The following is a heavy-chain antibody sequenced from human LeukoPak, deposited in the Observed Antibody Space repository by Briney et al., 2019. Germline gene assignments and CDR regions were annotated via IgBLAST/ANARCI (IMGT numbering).Heavy chain of an antibody. V-gene: IGHV3-9*01. CDR3: ARHPPSILGGLRLGELSP. J-gene: IGHJ4*02. Sequence: GGSLRLSCAASGFTFDDYAMHWVRQAPGEGLEWVSGISWNSGSIGYADSVKGRFTISRDNAKNSLYLQMNSLRAEDTAVYYCARHPPSILGGLRLGELSPWGQGTLVTVSS. CDR2: ISWNSGSI. CDR1: GFTFDDYA. D-gene: IGHD3-16*02.